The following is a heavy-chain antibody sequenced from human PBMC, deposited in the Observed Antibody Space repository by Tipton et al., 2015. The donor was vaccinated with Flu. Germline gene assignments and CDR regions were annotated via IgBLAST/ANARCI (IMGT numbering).Heavy chain of an antibody. V-gene: IGHV4-61*08. D-gene: IGHD6-13*01. CDR1: GGSISTSGYY. CDR3: ARVGWQQPSPYY. CDR2: IYYSGIT. J-gene: IGHJ4*02. Sequence: TLSLTCTVSGGSISTSGYYWGWIRQPPGKGLEWIGYIYYSGITNYNPSLKSRVTISVDTSKNQFSLRLSSVTAADTAVYYCARVGWQQPSPYYWGQGTSVTVSS.